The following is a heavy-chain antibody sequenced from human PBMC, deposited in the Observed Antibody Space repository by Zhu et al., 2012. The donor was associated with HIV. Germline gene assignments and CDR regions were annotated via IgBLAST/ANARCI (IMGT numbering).Heavy chain of an antibody. D-gene: IGHD6-6*01. CDR1: GASVSSGNHY. V-gene: IGHV4-61*01. J-gene: IGHJ2*01. Sequence: QVQLQESGPRLVKPSETLSLTCTVSGASVSSGNHYWSWIRQPPGKGLEWIGNIYYSGNTNYNISLKSRVIISVDVSKNQFSLNVKSVTAADTAEYYXARGRASSENYWYFDVWNPGTRVTRLL. CDR2: IYYSGNT. CDR3: ARGRASSENYWYFDV.